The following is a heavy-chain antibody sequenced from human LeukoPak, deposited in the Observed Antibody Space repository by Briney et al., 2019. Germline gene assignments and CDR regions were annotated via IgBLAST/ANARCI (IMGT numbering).Heavy chain of an antibody. D-gene: IGHD3-3*01. CDR1: GGTFSSYA. Sequence: ASVKVSCKASGGTFSSYAISWVRQAPGQGLEWMGGIIPIFGTANYAQKFQGRVTITADESTSTAYMELSSLRSEDTAVYYCARRRGLRFLQWIYDYWGQGTLVTASS. J-gene: IGHJ4*02. CDR2: IIPIFGTA. CDR3: ARRRGLRFLQWIYDY. V-gene: IGHV1-69*13.